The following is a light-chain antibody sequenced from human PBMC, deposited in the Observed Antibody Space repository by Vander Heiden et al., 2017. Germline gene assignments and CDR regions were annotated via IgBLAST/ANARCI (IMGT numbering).Light chain of an antibody. Sequence: EIVLTQSPGTLSCSPGESAPLSCWSSQSLSSTYLGWYQQKPGQSPRLLIYGASNRATGIPDRFSGSGSGTDFTLTISRLEPEDFAVYYCQKYGNSATFGPGTRVDIK. J-gene: IGKJ3*01. CDR2: GAS. CDR3: QKYGNSAT. CDR1: QSLSSTY. V-gene: IGKV3-20*01.